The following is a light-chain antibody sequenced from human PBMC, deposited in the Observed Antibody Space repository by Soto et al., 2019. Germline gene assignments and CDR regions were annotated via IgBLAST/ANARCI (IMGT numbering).Light chain of an antibody. CDR3: CSYAGSYYLYV. Sequence: QSVLTQPRSVSGSPGQSVTISCTGTSSDVGGCNYVSWYQQHPGKAPKLMIYDVSKRPSGVPDRFSGSKSGNTASLTISGLQAEDEADYYCCSYAGSYYLYVFGTGTKVTVL. V-gene: IGLV2-11*01. J-gene: IGLJ1*01. CDR1: SSDVGGCNY. CDR2: DVS.